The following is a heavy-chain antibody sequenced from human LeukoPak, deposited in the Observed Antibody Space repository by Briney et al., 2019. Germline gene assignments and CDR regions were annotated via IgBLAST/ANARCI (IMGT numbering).Heavy chain of an antibody. J-gene: IGHJ4*02. Sequence: GGSLRLSCAASGFTFSSYWMSWVRQAPGKGLEWVSAISGSGGSTYYADSVKGRFTISRDNSKNTLYLQMNSLRAEDTAVYYCAKDGYSSSWYRGKYFDYWGQGTLVTVSS. CDR2: ISGSGGST. D-gene: IGHD6-13*01. CDR1: GFTFSSYW. V-gene: IGHV3-23*01. CDR3: AKDGYSSSWYRGKYFDY.